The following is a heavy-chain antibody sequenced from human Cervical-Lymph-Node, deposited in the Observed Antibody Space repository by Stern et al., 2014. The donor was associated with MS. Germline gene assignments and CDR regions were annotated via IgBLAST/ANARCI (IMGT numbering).Heavy chain of an antibody. Sequence: QVQLVQSGAEVKKPGSSVKVSCKSSGGISWVRQAPGQGLEWMGGVIPFVGTSNYAQKFQGRVIITADTSTNTNLMHLSRLTSADTAVYYCARGSGDNWFGPWGQGTLVTVSS. V-gene: IGHV1-69*06. J-gene: IGHJ5*02. CDR2: VIPFVGTS. D-gene: IGHD3-10*01. CDR3: ARGSGDNWFGP. CDR1: GG.